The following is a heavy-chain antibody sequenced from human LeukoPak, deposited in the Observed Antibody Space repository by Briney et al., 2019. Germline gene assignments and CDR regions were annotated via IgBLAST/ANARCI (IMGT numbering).Heavy chain of an antibody. D-gene: IGHD4/OR15-4a*01. CDR2: ISSSSSYI. V-gene: IGHV3-21*01. CDR3: ARDHPLTVTAFDY. Sequence: GGSLRLSCAASGFTFSSYSMNWVRQAPGKGLEWVSSISSSSSYIYYADSVKGRFTISRDNAKNSLYLKMNSLRAEDTAVYYCARDHPLTVTAFDYWGQGTLVTVSS. CDR1: GFTFSSYS. J-gene: IGHJ4*02.